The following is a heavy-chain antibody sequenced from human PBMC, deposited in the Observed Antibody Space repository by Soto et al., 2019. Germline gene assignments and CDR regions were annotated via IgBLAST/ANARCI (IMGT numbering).Heavy chain of an antibody. J-gene: IGHJ6*02. V-gene: IGHV3-30*18. Sequence: QVQLVESGGGVVQPGRSLRLSCAASGFTFSSYGMHWVRQAPGKGLEWVAVISYDGSNKYYADSVKGRFTISRDNSKNTLYLQMNSLRAEDTAVYYCAKDLAVGDGAYYYGMDVWGQGTTVTVSS. D-gene: IGHD2-21*02. CDR3: AKDLAVGDGAYYYGMDV. CDR2: ISYDGSNK. CDR1: GFTFSSYG.